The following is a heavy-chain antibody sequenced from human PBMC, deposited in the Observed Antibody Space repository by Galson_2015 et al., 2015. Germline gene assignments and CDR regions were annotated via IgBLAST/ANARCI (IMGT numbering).Heavy chain of an antibody. CDR2: INAGNGNT. CDR1: GYTFTSYV. J-gene: IGHJ5*02. Sequence: SVKVSCKASGYTFTSYVMHWVRQAPGQRLEWMGWINAGNGNTKYSQKFQGRVTITRDTSASTAYMELSSLRSEDTAVYYCARGAARVPLNWFDPWGQGTLVTVSS. D-gene: IGHD3-10*01. CDR3: ARGAARVPLNWFDP. V-gene: IGHV1-3*01.